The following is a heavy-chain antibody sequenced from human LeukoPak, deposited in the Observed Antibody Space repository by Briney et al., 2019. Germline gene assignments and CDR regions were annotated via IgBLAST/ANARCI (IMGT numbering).Heavy chain of an antibody. V-gene: IGHV3-72*01. Sequence: GGSLRLSCAVSGFTFSNHFLDWVRQAPGKGLEWVGRSRNKAKSYTTEYAASVKGRFTISRDDSKNSLYLQMNSLKTEDTAVYYCVRVGSVAGSDYLDYWGQGTLVTVSS. D-gene: IGHD6-19*01. CDR1: GFTFSNHF. CDR3: VRVGSVAGSDYLDY. CDR2: SRNKAKSYTT. J-gene: IGHJ4*02.